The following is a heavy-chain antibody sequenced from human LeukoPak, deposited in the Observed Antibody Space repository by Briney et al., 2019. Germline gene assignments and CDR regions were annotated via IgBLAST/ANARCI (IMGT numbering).Heavy chain of an antibody. V-gene: IGHV4-59*01. CDR2: IYYGGST. Sequence: SETLSLTCTVSGGSISSYYWSWIRQPPGKGLEWIGYIYYGGSTNYNPSLKSRVTISVDTSKNQFSLKLSSVTAADTAVYYCARGLSMVINYWGQGTLVTVSS. J-gene: IGHJ4*02. D-gene: IGHD3-22*01. CDR3: ARGLSMVINY. CDR1: GGSISSYY.